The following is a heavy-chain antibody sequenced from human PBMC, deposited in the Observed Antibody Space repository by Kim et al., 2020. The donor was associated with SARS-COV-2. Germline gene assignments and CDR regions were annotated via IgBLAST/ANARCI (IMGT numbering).Heavy chain of an antibody. CDR2: ISYDGSKN. V-gene: IGHV3-33*05. Sequence: GGSLRLSCAASGFTFSSYGMHWVRQAPGKGLEWVAVISYDGSKNYYADSVKGRFTISRDNSKNTLYLQMKNLRPEDTAVYYCATAAAPFDYWGQGTLVTVSS. D-gene: IGHD2-2*01. J-gene: IGHJ4*02. CDR3: ATAAAPFDY. CDR1: GFTFSSYG.